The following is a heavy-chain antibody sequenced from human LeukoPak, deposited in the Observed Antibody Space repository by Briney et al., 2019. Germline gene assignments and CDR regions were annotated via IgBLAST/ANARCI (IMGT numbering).Heavy chain of an antibody. CDR3: ARSRGYSYGTTFLDY. Sequence: SETLSLTCTVSGGSISTYYWSWIRQPPGKGLEWIGYTYYSGSINYNPSLKSRVTISVDTSKNQFSLKLISVTAADTAVYYCARSRGYSYGTTFLDYWGQGTLVTVSS. CDR1: GGSISTYY. J-gene: IGHJ4*02. D-gene: IGHD5-18*01. V-gene: IGHV4-59*08. CDR2: TYYSGSI.